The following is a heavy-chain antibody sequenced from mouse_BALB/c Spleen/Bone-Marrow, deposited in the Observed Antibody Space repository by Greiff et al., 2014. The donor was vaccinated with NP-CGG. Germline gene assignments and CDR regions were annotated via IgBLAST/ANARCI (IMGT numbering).Heavy chain of an antibody. CDR2: INSNGGRT. J-gene: IGHJ4*01. D-gene: IGHD1-2*01. CDR1: GFTFSSHG. Sequence: EVKLVESGGGLVQPGGSLKLSCAASGFTFSSHGMSWVRQTPDKRLELVATINSNGGRTYYPDSVKGRLTISRDNAKNTLYLQMSSLKSEDTAMYYCARDSLLRSLYAMDYWGQGTSVTVSS. V-gene: IGHV5-6-3*01. CDR3: ARDSLLRSLYAMDY.